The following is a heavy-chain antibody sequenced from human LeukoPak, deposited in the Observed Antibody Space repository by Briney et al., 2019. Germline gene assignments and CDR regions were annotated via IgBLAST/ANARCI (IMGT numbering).Heavy chain of an antibody. CDR2: ISSSSDYI. J-gene: IGHJ5*02. V-gene: IGHV3-21*01. Sequence: GGSLRLSCAASGFTFSSYAMSWVRQAPGKGLEWVSSISSSSDYIYYADSVKGRFTISRDNAKNSLYLQMKSLRAEDTAVYYCARGKTSQNIVTRKTYNWFDPWGQGTLVTVSS. CDR1: GFTFSSYA. CDR3: ARGKTSQNIVTRKTYNWFDP. D-gene: IGHD2/OR15-2a*01.